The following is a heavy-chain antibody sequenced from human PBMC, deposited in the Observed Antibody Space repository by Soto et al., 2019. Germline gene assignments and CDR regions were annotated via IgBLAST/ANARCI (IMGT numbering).Heavy chain of an antibody. Sequence: QVQLQESGPGRVKASETLSLTCSVSGGSMSNYYWSWFRQPPGKRLEWIGYIYYTGSTNYNPSLMSRVPMAIDTSRIQLSLKLTPVTAADTAVYYCARRYSPALGAPWARVNCFDPWCQIPLVTVSS. V-gene: IGHV4-59*01. CDR1: GGSMSNYY. J-gene: IGHJ5*02. D-gene: IGHD1-26*01. CDR3: ARRYSPALGAPWARVNCFDP. CDR2: IYYTGST.